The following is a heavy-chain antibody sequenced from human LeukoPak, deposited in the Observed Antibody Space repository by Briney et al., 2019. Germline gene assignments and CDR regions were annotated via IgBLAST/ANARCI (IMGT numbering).Heavy chain of an antibody. CDR3: ARYCTGASCYEGNYYFDH. V-gene: IGHV4-61*02. CDR1: GGSINSGSYY. D-gene: IGHD2-8*02. CDR2: IYTSGST. J-gene: IGHJ4*02. Sequence: PSETLSLTCTVSGGSINSGSYYWSWIRQPAGKGLEWIGRIYTSGSTNYNPSLKSRVTISGDTSKNQFSLKLSSVTAADTAVYCCARYCTGASCYEGNYYFDHWGQGTLVTVSS.